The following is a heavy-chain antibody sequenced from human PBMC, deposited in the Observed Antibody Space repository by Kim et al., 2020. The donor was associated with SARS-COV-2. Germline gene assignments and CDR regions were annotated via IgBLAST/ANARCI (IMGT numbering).Heavy chain of an antibody. D-gene: IGHD6-19*01. CDR2: ISSSSSYI. CDR1: GFTFSSYS. Sequence: GGSLRLSCAASGFTFSSYSMNWVRQAPGKGLEWVSSISSSSSYIYYADSVKGRFTISRDNAKNSLYLQMNSLRDEDTAVYYCARAYSSGWAYFDYWGQGTLVTVSS. CDR3: ARAYSSGWAYFDY. V-gene: IGHV3-21*01. J-gene: IGHJ4*02.